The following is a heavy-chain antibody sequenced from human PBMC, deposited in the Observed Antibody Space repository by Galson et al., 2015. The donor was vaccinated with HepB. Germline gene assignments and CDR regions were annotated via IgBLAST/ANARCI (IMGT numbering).Heavy chain of an antibody. V-gene: IGHV1-69*06. D-gene: IGHD6-13*01. CDR1: GGTFSSHP. CDR2: IIPIFGTA. Sequence: SVKVSCKASGGTFSSHPISWVRQAPGQGLEWMGGIIPIFGTANLAQKFQGRVTITADKSTSTVYMDLRSLRSEDTAVYYCARVKSTGITAPFDSWGQGTLVIVSS. CDR3: ARVKSTGITAPFDS. J-gene: IGHJ4*02.